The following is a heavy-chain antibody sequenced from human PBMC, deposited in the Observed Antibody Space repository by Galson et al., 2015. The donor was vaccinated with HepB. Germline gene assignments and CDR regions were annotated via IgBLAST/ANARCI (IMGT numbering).Heavy chain of an antibody. D-gene: IGHD3-22*01. Sequence: SVKVSCKASGFTFSHYAINWVRQAPGQELEWMGWINTNPGHPTFARGFTGRFVFSLDTSVSTAYLQISRLQAEDTAVYYCARAEGSGYYYVGYWGQGTLVTVSS. J-gene: IGHJ4*02. CDR2: INTNPGHP. V-gene: IGHV7-4-1*02. CDR3: ARAEGSGYYYVGY. CDR1: GFTFSHYA.